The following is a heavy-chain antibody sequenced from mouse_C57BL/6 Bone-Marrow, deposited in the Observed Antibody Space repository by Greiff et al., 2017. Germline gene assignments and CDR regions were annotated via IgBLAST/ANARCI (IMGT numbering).Heavy chain of an antibody. J-gene: IGHJ3*01. CDR3: ARRGWYYSNSFAY. CDR1: GYTFTSYW. V-gene: IGHV1-50*01. D-gene: IGHD2-5*01. Sequence: QVQLKQPGAELVKPGASVKLSCTASGYTFTSYWMQWVKQRPGQGLEWIGEIDPSDSYTNYNQKFKGKATLTVDTSSSTAYMQLSSLTAEDSAVYYCARRGWYYSNSFAYWGQGTLVTVSA. CDR2: IDPSDSYT.